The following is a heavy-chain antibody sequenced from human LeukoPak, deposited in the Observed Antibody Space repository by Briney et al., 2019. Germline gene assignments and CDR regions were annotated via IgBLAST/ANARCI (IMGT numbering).Heavy chain of an antibody. J-gene: IGHJ6*02. CDR2: IYYSGST. CDR1: GGSISSSSYY. D-gene: IGHD2-15*01. Sequence: PSQTLSLTCTVSGGSISSSSYYWGWIRQPPGKGLEWIGSIYYSGSTYYNPSLKSRVTISVDTSKNQFSLKLSSVTAADTAVYYCARFSGVANYYYYGMDVWGQGTTVTVSS. V-gene: IGHV4-39*07. CDR3: ARFSGVANYYYYGMDV.